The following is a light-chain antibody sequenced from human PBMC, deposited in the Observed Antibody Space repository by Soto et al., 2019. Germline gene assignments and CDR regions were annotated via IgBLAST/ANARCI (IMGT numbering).Light chain of an antibody. CDR2: AAS. CDR3: QQSYSTPLT. CDR1: QSISSY. J-gene: IGKJ4*01. Sequence: DIQMTQSPSSLSASVGDRVTITCRASQSISSYLNWYQQKPGKANKLLIYAASSLQSGVPSRFSGSGSGTDFTLTTSSLQPEDFATYYCQQSYSTPLTVGGGTKVDIX. V-gene: IGKV1-39*01.